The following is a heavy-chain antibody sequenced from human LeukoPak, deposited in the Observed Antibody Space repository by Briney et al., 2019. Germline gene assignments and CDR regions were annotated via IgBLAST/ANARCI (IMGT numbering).Heavy chain of an antibody. J-gene: IGHJ4*02. D-gene: IGHD3-22*01. V-gene: IGHV3-23*01. CDR2: ISGSGGST. CDR3: AKRGVVIRVILVGFHKEAYYFDS. CDR1: GITLSNYG. Sequence: GGSLRPSCAVSGITLSNYGMSWVRQAPGKGLEWVAGISGSGGSTNYADSVKGRFTISRDNPKNTLYLQMNILRAEDTAVYFCAKRGVVIRVILVGFHKEAYYFDSWGQGALVTVSS.